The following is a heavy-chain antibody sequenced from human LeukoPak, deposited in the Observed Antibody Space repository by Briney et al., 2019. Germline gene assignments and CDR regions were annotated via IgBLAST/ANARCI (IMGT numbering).Heavy chain of an antibody. J-gene: IGHJ6*02. CDR2: ISKDGNTK. V-gene: IGHV3-30*04. Sequence: GTSLRLSCAASGFIFSTYSIHWVRQAPGKGREWVAVISKDGNTKYYADSVKGRFTISRDNSTNTLYLQMSSLGVEDTAVYYCARDLPPVLVDGHYYGMDVWGQGTTVTVSS. CDR1: GFIFSTYS. D-gene: IGHD2-2*01. CDR3: ARDLPPVLVDGHYYGMDV.